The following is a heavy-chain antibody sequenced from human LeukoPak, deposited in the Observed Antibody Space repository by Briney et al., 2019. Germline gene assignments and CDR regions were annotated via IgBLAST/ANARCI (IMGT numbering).Heavy chain of an antibody. CDR2: IYHSGST. Sequence: SLTLSLTCAVSGGSISSGGYSWSWIRQPPGKGLEWIGYIYHSGSTYYNPSLKSRVTISVDRSKNQFSLKLSSVTAADTAVYYCARATGTTLDYWGQGTLVTVSS. CDR1: GGSISSGGYS. V-gene: IGHV4-30-2*01. D-gene: IGHD1-7*01. J-gene: IGHJ4*02. CDR3: ARATGTTLDY.